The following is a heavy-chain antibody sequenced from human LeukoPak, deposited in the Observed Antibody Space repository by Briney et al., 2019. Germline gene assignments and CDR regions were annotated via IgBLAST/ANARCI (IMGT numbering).Heavy chain of an antibody. D-gene: IGHD2-2*01. Sequence: GASVKVSCKASGGTFSSYAISWVRQAPGQGLEWMGWISAYNGNTNYAQKLQGRVTMTTDTSTSTAYMELRSLRSDDTAVYYCARDTPYCSSTSCYSDYWGQGTLVTVSS. CDR3: ARDTPYCSSTSCYSDY. V-gene: IGHV1-18*01. CDR2: ISAYNGNT. CDR1: GGTFSSYA. J-gene: IGHJ4*02.